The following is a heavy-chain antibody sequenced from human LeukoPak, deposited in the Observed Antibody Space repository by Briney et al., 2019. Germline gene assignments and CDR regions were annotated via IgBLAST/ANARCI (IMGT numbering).Heavy chain of an antibody. Sequence: GGSLILSCAASGFTFGSYAMHWVRQAPGKGLEWVAVISYDGSNKYYADSVKGRFTISRDNSKNTLFLQMNSLRAEDTAVYYCAKPSVSSGWYDLNYFDYWGQGTLVTVSS. D-gene: IGHD6-19*01. J-gene: IGHJ4*02. V-gene: IGHV3-30-3*02. CDR3: AKPSVSSGWYDLNYFDY. CDR2: ISYDGSNK. CDR1: GFTFGSYA.